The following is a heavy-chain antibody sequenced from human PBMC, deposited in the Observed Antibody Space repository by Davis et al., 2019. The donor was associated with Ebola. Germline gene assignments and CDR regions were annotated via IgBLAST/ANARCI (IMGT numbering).Heavy chain of an antibody. CDR3: AHDYGDRHLGY. J-gene: IGHJ4*02. CDR2: INHSGST. CDR1: GGSFSGYY. D-gene: IGHD4-17*01. V-gene: IGHV4-34*01. Sequence: PSETLSLTCAVYGGSFSGYYWSWIRQPPGKGLEWIGEINHSGSTNYNPSLKSRVTISVDTSKNQFSLKLSSVTAADTAVYYCAHDYGDRHLGYWGQGTLVTVSS.